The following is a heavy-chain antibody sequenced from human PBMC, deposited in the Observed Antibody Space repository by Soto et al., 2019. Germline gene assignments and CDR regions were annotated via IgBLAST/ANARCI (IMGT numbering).Heavy chain of an antibody. CDR3: ARLVGNWNDVLGWFDP. Sequence: SETLSLTCTVSGGSISSSSYYWGWIRQPPGKGLEWIGSIYYSGSTYYNPSLKSRVTISVDTSKNQFSLKLSSVTAADTAVYYCARLVGNWNDVLGWFDPWGQGTLVTVSS. J-gene: IGHJ5*02. V-gene: IGHV4-39*01. D-gene: IGHD1-20*01. CDR1: GGSISSSSYY. CDR2: IYYSGST.